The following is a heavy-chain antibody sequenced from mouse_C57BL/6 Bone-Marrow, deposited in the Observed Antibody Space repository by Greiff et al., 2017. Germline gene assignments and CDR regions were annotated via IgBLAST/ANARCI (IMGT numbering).Heavy chain of an antibody. CDR1: GFTFSSYA. V-gene: IGHV5-4*03. Sequence: EVKLMESGGGLAKPGGSLKLSCAASGFTFSSYAMSWVRQTPEQRLEWVATISDGGSYTYYPDNVKGRFTISRDNAKNNLYLQMSHLKSEDTAVYYCARDDGYLFAYWGQGTLGTVSA. D-gene: IGHD2-3*01. J-gene: IGHJ3*01. CDR3: ARDDGYLFAY. CDR2: ISDGGSYT.